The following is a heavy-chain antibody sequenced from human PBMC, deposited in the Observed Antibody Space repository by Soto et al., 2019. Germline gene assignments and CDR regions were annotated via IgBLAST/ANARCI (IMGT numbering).Heavy chain of an antibody. CDR2: INHSGST. J-gene: IGHJ4*02. CDR1: GGSFSGYY. Sequence: SETLSLTCAVYGGSFSGYYWSWIRQPPGKGLEWIGEINHSGSTNYNPSLKSRVTISVDTSKNQFSLKLSSVTAADTAVYYCARGGVYCSGGSCYTAHDYWGQGTLVTVSS. CDR3: ARGGVYCSGGSCYTAHDY. V-gene: IGHV4-34*01. D-gene: IGHD2-15*01.